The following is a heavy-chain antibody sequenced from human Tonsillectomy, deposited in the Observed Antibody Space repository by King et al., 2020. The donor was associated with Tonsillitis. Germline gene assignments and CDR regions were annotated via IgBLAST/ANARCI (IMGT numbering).Heavy chain of an antibody. CDR3: ARTDYSSGWNGEHFDY. CDR1: GFTFSSYW. CDR2: TKLDGSEK. Sequence: VQLVESGGGLVQPGGSLRLSCAASGFTFSSYWMSWVRQAPGKGLEWVANTKLDGSEKYYVDSVKGRFTISRDNAKNSLYLQMNSLRAEDTAVYYCARTDYSSGWNGEHFDYWGQGTLVTVSS. D-gene: IGHD6-19*01. V-gene: IGHV3-7*01. J-gene: IGHJ4*02.